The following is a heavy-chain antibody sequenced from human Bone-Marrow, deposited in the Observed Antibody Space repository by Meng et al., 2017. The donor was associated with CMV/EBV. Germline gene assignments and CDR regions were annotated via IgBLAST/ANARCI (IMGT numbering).Heavy chain of an antibody. D-gene: IGHD2-2*01. J-gene: IGHJ4*02. Sequence: GGSLRSSCAAPGFTFSSYSMNWVRQAPGKGLEWVSYISSSSSTIYYADSVKGRFTISRDNAKNSLYLQMNSLRAEDTAVYYCAKYCSSTSCHMEFDYWGQGTLVTVSS. CDR2: ISSSSSTI. V-gene: IGHV3-48*04. CDR1: GFTFSSYS. CDR3: AKYCSSTSCHMEFDY.